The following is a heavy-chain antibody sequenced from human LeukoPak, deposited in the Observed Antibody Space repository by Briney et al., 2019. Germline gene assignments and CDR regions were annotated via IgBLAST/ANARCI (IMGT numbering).Heavy chain of an antibody. CDR1: GESFSGYY. CDR3: ARGLGYGSGSERTRVYDY. Sequence: SETLSLTCAVYGESFSGYYWSWIRQPPGKGREWLGEINHSGSTNYNPSLKSRVNISVDTSKNQFSLKLSSVMAADTAVYYCARGLGYGSGSERTRVYDYWGQGTLVTVSS. V-gene: IGHV4-34*01. J-gene: IGHJ4*02. D-gene: IGHD3-10*01. CDR2: INHSGST.